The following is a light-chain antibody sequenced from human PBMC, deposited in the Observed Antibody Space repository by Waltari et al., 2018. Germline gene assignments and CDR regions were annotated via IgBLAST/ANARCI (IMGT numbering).Light chain of an antibody. CDR3: HQYNEWPHT. CDR1: QNIRTY. J-gene: IGKJ2*01. V-gene: IGKV3-15*01. Sequence: EIVMTQSPATLSVSPGDTATLSCRASQNIRTYLAWYQQKPGQAPRLLIDDSSGRATDCPARFSGSGSGTTFTLTIRSLQSEDYALYYCHQYNEWPHTFGQGTNLAIK. CDR2: DSS.